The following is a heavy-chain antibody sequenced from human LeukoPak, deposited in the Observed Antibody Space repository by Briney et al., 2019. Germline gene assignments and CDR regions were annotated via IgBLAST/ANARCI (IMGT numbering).Heavy chain of an antibody. CDR1: GYTFTSYY. V-gene: IGHV1-46*03. CDR2: INPSGGST. Sequence: GASVKVSCKASGYTFTSYYMHWVRQAPGQGLEWMGIINPSGGSTSYAQKFQGRVTMTRDTSTSTVYMELSSLRSEDTAAYYCARVGCSGGSCHTAGYYFDYWGQGTLVTVSS. J-gene: IGHJ4*02. D-gene: IGHD2-15*01. CDR3: ARVGCSGGSCHTAGYYFDY.